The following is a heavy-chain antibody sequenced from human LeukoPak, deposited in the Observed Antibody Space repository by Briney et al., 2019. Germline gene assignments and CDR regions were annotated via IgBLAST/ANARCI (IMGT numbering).Heavy chain of an antibody. V-gene: IGHV3-48*02. CDR3: ARIVRAATGVIYFDY. CDR2: ISSSSGAI. CDR1: GFTFSNYN. J-gene: IGHJ4*02. D-gene: IGHD6-13*01. Sequence: PGGSLRLSCAASGFTFSNYNMNWVRQAPGKGLQWVSYISSSSGAIYFADSVKGRFTISRDNAKNSLYLQMNSLRDADTAVYYCARIVRAATGVIYFDYWGQGTQVTVSS.